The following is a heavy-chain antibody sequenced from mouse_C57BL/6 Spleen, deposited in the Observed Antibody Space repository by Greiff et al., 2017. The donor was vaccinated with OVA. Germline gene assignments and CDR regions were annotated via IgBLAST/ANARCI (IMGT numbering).Heavy chain of an antibody. CDR1: GYSITSGYY. D-gene: IGHD1-1*01. CDR2: ISYDGSN. CDR3: ARGLRYLDY. V-gene: IGHV3-6*01. Sequence: EVQRVESGPGLVKPSQSLSLTCSVTGYSITSGYYWNWIRQFPGNKLEWMGYISYDGSNNYNPSLKNLISITRDTSKNQLFLKLNSVTTEDTATYYCARGLRYLDYWGQGTTLTVSS. J-gene: IGHJ2*01.